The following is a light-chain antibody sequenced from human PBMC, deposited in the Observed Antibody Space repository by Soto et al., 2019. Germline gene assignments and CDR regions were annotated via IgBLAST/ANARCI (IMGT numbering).Light chain of an antibody. CDR2: DVN. Sequence: QSALTQPASVSGSPGQSITISCTGTSSDIGNSNYVSWYQQHPGKAPKLIIYDVNNRPPGISNRFSGSKSASTASLTISGLQAEDEADYYCRSHTRSSLLYVFGTGTKVPVL. J-gene: IGLJ1*01. CDR3: RSHTRSSLLYV. V-gene: IGLV2-14*03. CDR1: SSDIGNSNY.